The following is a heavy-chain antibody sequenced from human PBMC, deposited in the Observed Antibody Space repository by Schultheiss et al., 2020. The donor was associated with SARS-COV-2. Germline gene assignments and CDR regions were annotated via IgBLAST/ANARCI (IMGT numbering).Heavy chain of an antibody. V-gene: IGHV4-31*03. CDR2: TYYSGST. D-gene: IGHD6-19*01. CDR1: GGPISSCGYY. Sequence: SETLSLTCTVSGGPISSCGYYWSWIRQHPGKGLEWIGYTYYSGSTYYNPSLKSRVTISIDTSKNRFSLKLSSVTAADTAVYYCARAVAGTRFDPWGPGTLFTGSS. J-gene: IGHJ5*02. CDR3: ARAVAGTRFDP.